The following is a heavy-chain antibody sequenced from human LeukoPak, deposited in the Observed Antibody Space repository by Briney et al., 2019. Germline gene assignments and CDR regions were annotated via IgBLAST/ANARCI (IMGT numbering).Heavy chain of an antibody. CDR3: ARDFVDTAMVTGWFDP. V-gene: IGHV4-34*01. J-gene: IGHJ5*02. D-gene: IGHD5-18*01. Sequence: PWETLSLTCAVYGGSFSGYYWSWIRQPPGKGLEWIGEINHSGSTNYSPSLKSRVTMSVDTSKNQFSLKLSSVTAADTAVYYCARDFVDTAMVTGWFDPWGQGTLVTVSS. CDR2: INHSGST. CDR1: GGSFSGYY.